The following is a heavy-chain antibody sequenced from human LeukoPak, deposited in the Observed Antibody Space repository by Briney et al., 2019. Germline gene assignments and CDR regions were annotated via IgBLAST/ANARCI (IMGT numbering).Heavy chain of an antibody. CDR3: ARSIAADDAFDI. V-gene: IGHV4-59*12. CDR2: ISYSGST. D-gene: IGHD6-13*01. Sequence: KTSETLSLTCTVSGGSISSYYWSWIRQPPGKGLEWIGYISYSGSTNYNPSLKSRVTVSLDTSKNQFSLKLSSVTAADTAVYYCARSIAADDAFDIWGQGTMVTVSS. J-gene: IGHJ3*02. CDR1: GGSISSYY.